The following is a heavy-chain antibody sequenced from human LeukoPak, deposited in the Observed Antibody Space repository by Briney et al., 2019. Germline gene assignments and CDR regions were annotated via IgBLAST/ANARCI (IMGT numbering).Heavy chain of an antibody. CDR1: GFTFSNYE. D-gene: IGHD4-17*01. V-gene: IGHV3-48*03. CDR3: ARGRGDYGWDYFDY. Sequence: GGSLRLSCAASGFTFSNYEMNWVRQTPGKGLEWVSYISSSNSFIYYADSVKGRFTISRDNAKSSLYLQMNSLRAEDTAVYYCARGRGDYGWDYFDYWGQGTLVTVSS. J-gene: IGHJ4*02. CDR2: ISSSNSFI.